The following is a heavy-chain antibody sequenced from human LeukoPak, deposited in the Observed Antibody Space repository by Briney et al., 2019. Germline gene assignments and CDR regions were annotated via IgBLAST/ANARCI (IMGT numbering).Heavy chain of an antibody. V-gene: IGHV3-30*04. D-gene: IGHD3-10*01. J-gene: IGHJ3*02. CDR2: ISYDGSHK. CDR3: ARVRGDGPYLVRDLDAFDI. CDR1: GFTFSTYA. Sequence: GRSLRLSCAASGFTFSTYAMHWVRQAPGKGLEWVAVISYDGSHKFYADSVKGRFTISRDKSKNTLYLQMNSLRAEDTAVYYCARVRGDGPYLVRDLDAFDIWGQGTLVTVSS.